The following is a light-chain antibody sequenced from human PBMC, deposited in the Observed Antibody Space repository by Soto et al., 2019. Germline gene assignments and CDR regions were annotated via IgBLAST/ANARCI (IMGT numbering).Light chain of an antibody. CDR1: SSDVGAYNY. J-gene: IGLJ3*02. CDR2: EVS. Sequence: QSALTQPASVSGSPGQSITISCTGTSSDVGAYNYVSWYQRHPGKAPKLVIYEVSDRPSGVSNRFSGSKSGNTASLTISGLQAEDEADYYCSSYTSSRTWVFGGGTKVTVL. CDR3: SSYTSSRTWV. V-gene: IGLV2-14*01.